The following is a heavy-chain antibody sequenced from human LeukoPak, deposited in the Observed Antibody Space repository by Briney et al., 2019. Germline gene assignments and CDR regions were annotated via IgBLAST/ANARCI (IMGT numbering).Heavy chain of an antibody. J-gene: IGHJ6*03. CDR1: GDSVSSNSAA. D-gene: IGHD4-17*01. V-gene: IGHV6-1*01. Sequence: SQTLSLTCAISGDSVSSNSAAWTWIRQFPSRGLEWLGRTYYRSKWYNDYAVSVQSRITINLDTSKNQFSLQLNSVTPEDTAVYYCARGRVTTIANYYYYYIDVWGKGTTVTVSS. CDR2: TYYRSKWYN. CDR3: ARGRVTTIANYYYYYIDV.